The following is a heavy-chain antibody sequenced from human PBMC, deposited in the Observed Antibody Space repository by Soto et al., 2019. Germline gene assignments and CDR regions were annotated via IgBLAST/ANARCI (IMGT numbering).Heavy chain of an antibody. D-gene: IGHD6-19*01. CDR1: GGSISSYY. CDR3: ARVPSSGWPYFFDY. V-gene: IGHV4-59*12. Sequence: SETLSLTCTVSGGSISSYYWSWIRQPPGKGLEWIGYIYYSGSTNYNPSLKSRVTISVDTSKNQFSLKLNSMTAEDTAMYYCARVPSSGWPYFFDYWGLGTLVTVSS. J-gene: IGHJ4*02. CDR2: IYYSGST.